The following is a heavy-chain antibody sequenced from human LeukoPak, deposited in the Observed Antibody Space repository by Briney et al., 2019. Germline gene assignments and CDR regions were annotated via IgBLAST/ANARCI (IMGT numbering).Heavy chain of an antibody. CDR3: AVGYCSSTSCYREYFQH. V-gene: IGHV4-38-2*01. Sequence: SETLSLTCAVSGYSISSGYYWGWIRQPPGQGLEWIGTIYHSGSTYYNPSLKSRVTISVDTSENQFSLKLSSVTAADTAVYYYAVGYCSSTSCYREYFQHWGQGTLVTVSS. J-gene: IGHJ1*01. D-gene: IGHD2-2*02. CDR2: IYHSGST. CDR1: GYSISSGYY.